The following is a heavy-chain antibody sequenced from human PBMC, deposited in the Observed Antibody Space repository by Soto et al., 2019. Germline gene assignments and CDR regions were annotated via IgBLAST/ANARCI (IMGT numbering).Heavy chain of an antibody. V-gene: IGHV4-59*07. CDR1: GGSISSYY. CDR3: ARTEYRNKFVIYYYGMDV. CDR2: IYYSGST. D-gene: IGHD3-16*02. J-gene: IGHJ6*02. Sequence: SDTLSLTCTVSGGSISSYYWSWIRQPPGKGLEWIGYIYYSGSTNYNPSLKRRVSMSVDTSKNEFSLRLTSMAAADTAVYYCARTEYRNKFVIYYYGMDVWGQGTTVTVSS.